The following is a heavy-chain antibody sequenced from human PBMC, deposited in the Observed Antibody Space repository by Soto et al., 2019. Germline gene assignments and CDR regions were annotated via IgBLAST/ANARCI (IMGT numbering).Heavy chain of an antibody. CDR2: MNPNSGNT. CDR1: GYTFTSYD. J-gene: IGHJ5*02. V-gene: IGHV1-8*01. Sequence: ASVKVSCKASGYTFTSYDINWVRQATGQGLEWMGWMNPNSGNTGYAQKFQGRVTMTRNTSISTAYMELSSLRSEDTAVYYCASLFIAAAGTSWFDPWGQGTLVTVSS. CDR3: ASLFIAAAGTSWFDP. D-gene: IGHD6-13*01.